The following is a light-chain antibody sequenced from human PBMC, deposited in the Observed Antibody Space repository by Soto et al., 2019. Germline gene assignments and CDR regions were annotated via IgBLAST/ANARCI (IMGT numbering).Light chain of an antibody. CDR2: EVT. J-gene: IGLJ2*01. V-gene: IGLV2-8*01. Sequence: QSVLTQPPSASGSPGQSVTISCSGTSSDVGGYNYVSWYQQHPGKAPKLMIYEVTRRPSGVPDRFSGYRSGNTASLIVSGLQAEDEADYYCSSYAGSNTVAFGGGTKLTVL. CDR1: SSDVGGYNY. CDR3: SSYAGSNTVA.